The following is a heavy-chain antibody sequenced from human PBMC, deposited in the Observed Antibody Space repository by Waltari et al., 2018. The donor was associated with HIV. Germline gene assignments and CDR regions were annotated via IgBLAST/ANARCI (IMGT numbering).Heavy chain of an antibody. CDR1: GYSFTSYW. CDR3: ARRAMVQGVTIVDY. Sequence: EVQLVQSGAEVTKPGESLKISCKGSGYSFTSYWIGWVRQMPGKGLEWMGIIYPGDSETRYSPSCQGQVTIAADKSISTAYLQWSSLKASDTAMYYWARRAMVQGVTIVDYWGQGTLVTVSS. V-gene: IGHV5-51*01. CDR2: IYPGDSET. J-gene: IGHJ4*02. D-gene: IGHD3-10*01.